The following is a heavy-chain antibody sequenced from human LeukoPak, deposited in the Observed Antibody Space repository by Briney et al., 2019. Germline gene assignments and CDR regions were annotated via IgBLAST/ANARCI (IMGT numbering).Heavy chain of an antibody. CDR2: ISSNGGST. CDR1: GFTFSSYA. D-gene: IGHD1-26*01. V-gene: IGHV3-64*04. J-gene: IGHJ5*02. Sequence: GGSLRLSCSASGFTFSSYAMHWVRQAPGKGLEYVSAISSNGGSTYYADSVKGRFTISRDNSKNTLYLQMTSLRPEDTAVYYCTRGLGAIRGGWFDPWGQGTLVTVSS. CDR3: TRGLGAIRGGWFDP.